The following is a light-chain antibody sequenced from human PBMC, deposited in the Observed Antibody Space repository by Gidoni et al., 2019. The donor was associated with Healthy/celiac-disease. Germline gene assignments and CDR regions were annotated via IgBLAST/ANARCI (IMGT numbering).Light chain of an antibody. CDR1: QSVSSY. J-gene: IGKJ4*01. CDR2: DAS. Sequence: EIVLTQSPATLSLSPGERATLSCRASQSVSSYFAWYQQKPGQAPRLLIYDASNRATGIPARCSGSGSGTDFTLTISSLEPEDFAVYYCQQRSNWPRLTFGGGTKVEIK. CDR3: QQRSNWPRLT. V-gene: IGKV3-11*01.